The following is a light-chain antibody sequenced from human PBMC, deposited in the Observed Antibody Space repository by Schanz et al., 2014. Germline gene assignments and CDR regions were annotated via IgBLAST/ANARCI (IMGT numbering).Light chain of an antibody. Sequence: QSVLTQPASVSGSPGQSITISCTGTSSDVGSYNLVSWYQHHPGKAPKLMIYEGSKRPSGVSNRFSGSGSGNTASLTISGLQAEDEADYYCSSYTTSSTLWVFGGGTKLTVL. J-gene: IGLJ3*02. CDR1: SSDVGSYNL. CDR2: EGS. V-gene: IGLV2-14*02. CDR3: SSYTTSSTLWV.